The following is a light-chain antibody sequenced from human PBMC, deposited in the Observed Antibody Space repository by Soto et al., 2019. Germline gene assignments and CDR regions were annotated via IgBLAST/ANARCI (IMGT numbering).Light chain of an antibody. CDR2: GAF. V-gene: IGKV3-15*01. Sequence: EIVMTQSPASLSVSPGESVTLSCRASQSVASNLAWYQQKPGQAPRLLIYGAFSRATGIPARFSGSGSGTEFTLTISSLQSEDFAVYYCQQYNNWPLTFGGGTKVDIK. CDR3: QQYNNWPLT. CDR1: QSVASN. J-gene: IGKJ4*01.